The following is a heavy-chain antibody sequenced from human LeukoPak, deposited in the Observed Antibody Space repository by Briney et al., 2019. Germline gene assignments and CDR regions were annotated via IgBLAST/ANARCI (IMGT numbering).Heavy chain of an antibody. V-gene: IGHV3-23*01. D-gene: IGHD2-21*01. Sequence: GGSLRLSCAASGFTFSSYAMSWVRQAPGKGLEWVSAISGSGGSTYYADSVKGRFTISRDNSKNTLYLQMNSLRAEDTAVYYCAKDHAPGGDCYSFDYWGQGTLVTVSS. J-gene: IGHJ4*02. CDR2: ISGSGGST. CDR1: GFTFSSYA. CDR3: AKDHAPGGDCYSFDY.